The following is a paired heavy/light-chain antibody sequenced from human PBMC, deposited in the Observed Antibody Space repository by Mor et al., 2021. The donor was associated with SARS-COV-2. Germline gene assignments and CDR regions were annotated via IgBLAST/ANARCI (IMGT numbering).Heavy chain of an antibody. CDR1: GFTFRSFG. Sequence: QVQLVESGGAVVQPGTSLRLSCEGSGFTFRSFGMHWVRRAPGKGLEWLAEINYGATKINYAASVEGRFTISRDNFNDLLYLQMNNLKVDDTAVYFCARNSFDYGGYFFDSWGRGTLVTVSS. V-gene: IGHV3-33*01. CDR3: ARNSFDYGGYFFDS. D-gene: IGHD4-17*01. CDR2: INYGATKI. J-gene: IGHJ4*02.
Light chain of an antibody. CDR2: TAS. J-gene: IGKJ3*01. Sequence: DIQMTQSPPFLSASVGDTITITCRASQSVGFSLHWYQVRTGKAPKLLIHTASNLQSGVPSRFRGRGSGTQFTLTIDSLQEEDFATYYCQQSFTVPQITFGPGTTVDIK. CDR3: QQSFTVPQIT. V-gene: IGKV1-39*01. CDR1: QSVGFS.